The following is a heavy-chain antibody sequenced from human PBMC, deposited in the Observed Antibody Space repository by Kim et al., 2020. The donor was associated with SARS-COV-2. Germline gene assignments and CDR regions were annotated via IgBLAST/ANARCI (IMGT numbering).Heavy chain of an antibody. D-gene: IGHD6-19*01. CDR3: ARRNSDWNDPFDV. V-gene: IGHV4-39*01. Sequence: SETLSLTCSASGGSMHTSGYYWGWIRQPPGKGLEWIGSVYDSGSTYYNPSLKSRLTKSADTSRAQFSLNLHSVSAADTAVYYCARRNSDWNDPFDVWGQGTMVTVSS. CDR1: GGSMHTSGYY. CDR2: VYDSGST. J-gene: IGHJ3*01.